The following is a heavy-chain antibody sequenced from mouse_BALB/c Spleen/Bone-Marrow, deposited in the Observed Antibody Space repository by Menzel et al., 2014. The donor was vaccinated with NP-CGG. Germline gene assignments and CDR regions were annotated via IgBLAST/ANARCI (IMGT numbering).Heavy chain of an antibody. Sequence: EVQLQQSGAELVKPGASVKLSCTASGFNIKDTYMHWVKRRPEQGLEWIGRIDPANGSTKYDPKFQGKATITADTSSNTAYLQLSSLTSEDTAVYYCASYYYGSSSFAYWGQGTLVTVSA. CDR2: IDPANGST. D-gene: IGHD1-1*01. J-gene: IGHJ3*01. CDR1: GFNIKDTY. V-gene: IGHV14-3*02. CDR3: ASYYYGSSSFAY.